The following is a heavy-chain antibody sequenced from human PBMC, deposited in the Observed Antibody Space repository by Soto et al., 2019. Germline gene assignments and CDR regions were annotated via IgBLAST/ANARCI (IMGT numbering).Heavy chain of an antibody. Sequence: QVQLVESGGGVVQAGRSLRLSCSASGFAFRSYGMHWVRQAPGKGLEWVAFISDDESDKYYADSVKGRFTISRDNSENTVDLHMNSLRFEDSSVYYCGRVLLGSVDPIDQWGQGTLVTVSS. J-gene: IGHJ4*02. V-gene: IGHV3-30*03. CDR3: GRVLLGSVDPIDQ. CDR1: GFAFRSYG. D-gene: IGHD3-10*01. CDR2: ISDDESDK.